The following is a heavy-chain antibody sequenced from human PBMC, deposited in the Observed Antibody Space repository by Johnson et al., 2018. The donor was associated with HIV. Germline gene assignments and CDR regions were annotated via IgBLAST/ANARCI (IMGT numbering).Heavy chain of an antibody. CDR1: GLTVSSNY. Sequence: VQLVESGGDVVQPGGSLRLSCAASGLTVSSNYMNWVRQAPGQGLEWVSVIYSGGSTYYADSVKGRFTISRDNSKNTLYLQMNSLRAEDTAVYYCARGRYYDSSGYESGAFDIWGQGTMVTVSS. CDR3: ARGRYYDSSGYESGAFDI. V-gene: IGHV3-66*01. CDR2: IYSGGST. J-gene: IGHJ3*02. D-gene: IGHD3-22*01.